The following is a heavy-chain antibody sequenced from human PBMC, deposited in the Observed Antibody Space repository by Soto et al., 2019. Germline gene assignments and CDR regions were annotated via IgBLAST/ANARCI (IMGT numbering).Heavy chain of an antibody. CDR1: GFKVGSYG. CDR2: ISFDGSNK. CDR3: AKDNEWETTLTPGLLDH. Sequence: QVQLVESGGGVVQPGRSLRLSCAASGFKVGSYGMHWVRQAPGKGLEWVALISFDGSNKHYGDSVKGRFAISRDTSKNTLYMQMHSLTAADTAFYYCAKDNEWETTLTPGLLDHWGQGTLVIVSP. D-gene: IGHD4-17*01. J-gene: IGHJ4*02. V-gene: IGHV3-30*18.